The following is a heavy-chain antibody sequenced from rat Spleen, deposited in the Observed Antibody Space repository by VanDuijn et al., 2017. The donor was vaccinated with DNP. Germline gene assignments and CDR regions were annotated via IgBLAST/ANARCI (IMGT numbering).Heavy chain of an antibody. Sequence: EVQLVESGGDLVQPGRSLKLSCVASGFTFNNYWMTWIRQVPGKGLEWVASITSSGGSTYYPDSVKGRFTISRDNAKNTLYLQMNSLRSEDTATYYCTKHKGSSSSYTMDAWGQGTSVTVSS. V-gene: IGHV5-31*01. CDR3: TKHKGSSSSYTMDA. CDR2: ITSSGGST. CDR1: GFTFNNYW. D-gene: IGHD1-2*01. J-gene: IGHJ4*01.